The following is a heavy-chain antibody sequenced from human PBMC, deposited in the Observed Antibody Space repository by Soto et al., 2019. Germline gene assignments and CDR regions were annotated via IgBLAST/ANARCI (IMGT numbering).Heavy chain of an antibody. Sequence: QVQLLQSEAEVKKPGASVKVSCKASGYMFNTYGITWVRQAPGQGLEWMGWIRVYNGNIDYAQKFEDRVIMTIDTSTSPSNMELKSPTSDYTAVYYSARTYSTWYYFLPLDYWGQGTPVSVSS. CDR1: GYMFNTYG. J-gene: IGHJ4*02. CDR2: IRVYNGNI. CDR3: ARTYSTWYYFLPLDY. V-gene: IGHV1-18*01. D-gene: IGHD1-26*01.